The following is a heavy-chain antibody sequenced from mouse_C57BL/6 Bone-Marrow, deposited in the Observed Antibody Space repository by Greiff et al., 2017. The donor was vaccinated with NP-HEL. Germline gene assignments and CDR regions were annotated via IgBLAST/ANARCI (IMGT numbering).Heavy chain of an antibody. CDR1: GFTFSDSY. Sequence: EVKLMESEGGLVQPGSSMKLSCTTSGFTFSDSYMAWVRQVPETGLDWVAHLNYDGISTYYLASLKSRFIISRDNSKNILYLKMSSMKSEDTATYYCAREGGLRRRTYAMDYWGQGTSVTVSS. J-gene: IGHJ4*01. CDR2: LNYDGIST. V-gene: IGHV5-16*01. CDR3: AREGGLRRRTYAMDY. D-gene: IGHD2-4*01.